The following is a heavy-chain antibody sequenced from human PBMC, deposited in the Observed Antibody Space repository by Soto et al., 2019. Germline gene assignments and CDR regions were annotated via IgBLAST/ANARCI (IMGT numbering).Heavy chain of an antibody. V-gene: IGHV3-23*01. D-gene: IGHD7-27*01. CDR1: GCTFSSYA. CDR3: AKTSSGYYYYYGMDV. Sequence: EVQLLESGGGLVQPGGSLRLSCAASGCTFSSYAMSWVRQAPGKGLEWVSAISGSGGSTYYADSVKGRFTISRDNSKNTLYLQMNSLRAEDTAVYYCAKTSSGYYYYYGMDVWGQGTTVTVSS. J-gene: IGHJ6*02. CDR2: ISGSGGST.